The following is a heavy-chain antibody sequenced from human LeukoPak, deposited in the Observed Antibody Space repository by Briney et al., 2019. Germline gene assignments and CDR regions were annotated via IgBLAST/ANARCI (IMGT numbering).Heavy chain of an antibody. Sequence: GGSLRLSCAPSGFTFSSYGMHWVRQAPGKGLEWVAVISYDGSNKYYADSVKGRFTISRDNSKNTLYLQMNSLRAEDTAVYYCAKDFGRFLEWLLYELDYWGQGTLVTVSS. CDR3: AKDFGRFLEWLLYELDY. V-gene: IGHV3-30*18. J-gene: IGHJ4*02. CDR1: GFTFSSYG. D-gene: IGHD3-3*01. CDR2: ISYDGSNK.